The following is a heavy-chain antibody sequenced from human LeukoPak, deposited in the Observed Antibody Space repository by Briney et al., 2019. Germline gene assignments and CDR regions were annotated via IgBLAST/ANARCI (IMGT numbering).Heavy chain of an antibody. CDR3: ARAGSNPFDI. CDR2: ISYDGSNK. J-gene: IGHJ3*02. Sequence: GRSLRLSCAASGFTFSSYAMHWVRQAPGKGLEWVAVISYDGSNKYYADSVKGRFTISRDTSKNTLYLQMNSLRAEDTAVYYCARAGSNPFDIWGPGTMVTVSS. V-gene: IGHV3-30-3*01. D-gene: IGHD3-10*01. CDR1: GFTFSSYA.